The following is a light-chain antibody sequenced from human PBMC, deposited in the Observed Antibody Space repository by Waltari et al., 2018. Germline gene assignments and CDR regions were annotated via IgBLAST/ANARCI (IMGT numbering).Light chain of an antibody. CDR2: DAT. V-gene: IGLV2-14*03. CDR1: SSDVGPYKF. CDR3: NSYTTSGTVV. J-gene: IGLJ2*01. Sequence: QSALTQPASVSGSPGQAITISCTGTSSDVGPYKFVSWYPQHPGKVPKLIIYDATDRPSGVSSRFSGSKSGNTASLTISGLQAEDEGDYYCNSYTTSGTVVFGGGTKLTVL.